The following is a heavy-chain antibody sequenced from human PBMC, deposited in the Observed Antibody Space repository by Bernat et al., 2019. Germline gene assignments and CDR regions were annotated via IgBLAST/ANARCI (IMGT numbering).Heavy chain of an antibody. J-gene: IGHJ4*02. CDR3: TNGGRYSGYDVAAN. Sequence: QVHLQESGPGLVKPSQTMSLTCNVSGASLSSAGNYWSWIRQHPGKGLEWIGYIFYSGSSDSNPSLKSRVTISIDTSKNQFSLKLTSVTAADTAVYYCTNGGRYSGYDVAANWGQGTLVTVSS. CDR1: GASLSSAGNY. D-gene: IGHD5-12*01. CDR2: IFYSGSS. V-gene: IGHV4-31*03.